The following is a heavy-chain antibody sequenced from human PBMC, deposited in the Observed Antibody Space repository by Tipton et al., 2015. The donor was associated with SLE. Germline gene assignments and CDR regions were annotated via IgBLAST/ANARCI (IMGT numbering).Heavy chain of an antibody. V-gene: IGHV4-59*01. D-gene: IGHD2-21*01. CDR2: VSYSGST. CDR1: GAAISAYY. J-gene: IGHJ3*02. CDR3: AVHSIRDPALDI. Sequence: TLSLTCSVSGAAISAYYWSWIRQPPGKGLEWIGYVSYSGSTNYNPSLKSRVTISVDTSMNHLSLKLNSVTAADTAVYFCAVHSIRDPALDIWGQGTMVTVSS.